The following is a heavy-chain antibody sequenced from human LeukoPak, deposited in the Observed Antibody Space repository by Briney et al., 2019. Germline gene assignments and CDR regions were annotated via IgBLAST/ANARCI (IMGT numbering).Heavy chain of an antibody. D-gene: IGHD4-17*01. CDR3: AKGQPLPGEVTTATTFVY. CDR1: GFTFSSYA. V-gene: IGHV3-23*01. CDR2: ISGSGGST. Sequence: GGSLRLSCAASGFTFSSYAMSWVRQAPGKGLEWVSAISGSGGSTYYADSVKGRFTISRDNSKNTLYLQMNSLRAEDTAVYYCAKGQPLPGEVTTATTFVYWGQGTLVTVSS. J-gene: IGHJ4*02.